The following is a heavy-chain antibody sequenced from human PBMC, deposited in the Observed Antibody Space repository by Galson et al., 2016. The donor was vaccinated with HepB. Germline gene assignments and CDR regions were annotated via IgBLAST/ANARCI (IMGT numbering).Heavy chain of an antibody. Sequence: SLRLSCAASGFTFSDYYMSWIRQAPGKGLEWVSYISSSGSTIYYAHSVKGRFTISRDNAKNSLYLQMNSLRAEDTAVYYCAIGITGNSEAFDIWGQGTMVTVSS. CDR2: ISSSGSTI. CDR3: AIGITGNSEAFDI. D-gene: IGHD1-20*01. CDR1: GFTFSDYY. V-gene: IGHV3-11*01. J-gene: IGHJ3*02.